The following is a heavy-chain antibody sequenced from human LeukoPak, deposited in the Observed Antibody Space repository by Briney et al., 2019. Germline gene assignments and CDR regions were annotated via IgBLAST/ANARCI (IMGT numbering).Heavy chain of an antibody. CDR1: GYTFTGYY. Sequence: SVSVSCTASGYTFTGYYMHWVRQAPGQGLEWMGWINPNSGGTNYAQKFQGRVTMTRDTSISTAYMELSSLRSEDTAVYYCARDLLDYGGNNYWGQGTLVTVSS. CDR3: ARDLLDYGGNNY. D-gene: IGHD4-23*01. J-gene: IGHJ4*02. V-gene: IGHV1-2*02. CDR2: INPNSGGT.